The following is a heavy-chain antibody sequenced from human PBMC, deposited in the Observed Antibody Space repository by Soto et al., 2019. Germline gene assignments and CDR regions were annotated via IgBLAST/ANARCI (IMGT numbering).Heavy chain of an antibody. V-gene: IGHV3-73*01. CDR3: SRQASDFWSGKPQYYMDV. J-gene: IGHJ6*03. Sequence: EVQLVESGGGLVQPGGSLKLSCAASGFTFSGSAMHWVRQASGKGLEWVGRIRSKPNNYATAYGVSVKGRFTISRDDSKNTAYLQMNSLNTEDMAVYYCSRQASDFWSGKPQYYMDVWGKGTTVTVSS. CDR1: GFTFSGSA. CDR2: IRSKPNNYAT. D-gene: IGHD3-3*01.